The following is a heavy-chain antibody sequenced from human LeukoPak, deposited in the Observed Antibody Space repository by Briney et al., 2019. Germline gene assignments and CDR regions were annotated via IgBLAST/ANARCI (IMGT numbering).Heavy chain of an antibody. Sequence: ASVKVSCKASGYTFTSYGISWVRQAPGQGLEWMGWISAYNGNTNYAQKLQGRVTMTTDTSTSTAYMELRSLRSDDTAVYYCARAPEGYSGYGRFRLFDFWGQGTLVTVSS. D-gene: IGHD5-12*01. CDR1: GYTFTSYG. CDR2: ISAYNGNT. CDR3: ARAPEGYSGYGRFRLFDF. V-gene: IGHV1-18*01. J-gene: IGHJ4*02.